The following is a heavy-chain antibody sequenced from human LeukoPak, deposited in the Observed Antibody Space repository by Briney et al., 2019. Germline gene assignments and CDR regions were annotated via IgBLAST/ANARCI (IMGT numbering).Heavy chain of an antibody. CDR3: ASRIATAGSVDY. CDR1: GFTVSSNY. V-gene: IGHV3-53*01. J-gene: IGHJ4*02. D-gene: IGHD6-13*01. CDR2: IYSSGST. Sequence: GGSLRLSCAASGFTVSSNYMSWVRQAPGKGLEWVPVIYSSGSTYYADSVKGRFTISRDNSKNTLHLQMNTLRAEDTVVYYCASRIATAGSVDYWGQGTLVTVSS.